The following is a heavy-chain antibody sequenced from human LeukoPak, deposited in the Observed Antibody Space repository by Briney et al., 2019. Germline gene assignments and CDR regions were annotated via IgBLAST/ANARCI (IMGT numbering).Heavy chain of an antibody. J-gene: IGHJ3*02. D-gene: IGHD4-23*01. CDR1: GFTFSSYS. Sequence: GGSLRLSCAASGFTFSSYSMNWVHQAPGKGLEWVSSISSSSSYIYYADSVKGRFTISRDNAKNSLYLQMNSLRAEDTAVYYCARDRYGGNSRQIAFDIWGQGTMVTVSS. V-gene: IGHV3-21*01. CDR3: ARDRYGGNSRQIAFDI. CDR2: ISSSSSYI.